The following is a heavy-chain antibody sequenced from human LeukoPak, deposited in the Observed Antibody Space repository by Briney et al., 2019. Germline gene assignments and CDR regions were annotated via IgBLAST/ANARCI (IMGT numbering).Heavy chain of an antibody. Sequence: GGSLRLSCAASGFTFSNFLMTWVRQAPGKGPEWVSAISGSGGDTYYADSVKGRFTISRDNSKNTLYLQMNSLRAEDTAIYYCAKSGTSSSWYYFDYWGQGTLVTVSS. D-gene: IGHD6-13*01. CDR2: ISGSGGDT. CDR1: GFTFSNFL. J-gene: IGHJ4*02. CDR3: AKSGTSSSWYYFDY. V-gene: IGHV3-23*01.